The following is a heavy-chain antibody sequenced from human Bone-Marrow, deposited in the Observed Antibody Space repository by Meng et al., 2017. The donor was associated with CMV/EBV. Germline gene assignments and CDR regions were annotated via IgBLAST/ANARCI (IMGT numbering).Heavy chain of an antibody. CDR2: IYYSGST. V-gene: IGHV4-39*07. CDR1: GGSISSSSYY. Sequence: SETLSLTCTVSGGSISSSSYYWGWIRQPPGKGLEWIGSIYYSGSTYYNPSLKSRVTISVDTSKNQFSLKLSSVTAADTAVYYCARASPLSGSFAWVQGTLVTVSS. CDR3: ARASPLSGSFA. D-gene: IGHD3-10*01. J-gene: IGHJ5*02.